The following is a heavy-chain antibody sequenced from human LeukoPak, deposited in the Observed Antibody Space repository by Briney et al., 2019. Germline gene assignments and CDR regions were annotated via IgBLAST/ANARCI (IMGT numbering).Heavy chain of an antibody. Sequence: PSETLSLTCTVSGGSISSYYWSWIRQPPGKGLEWIGYIYYSGSTNYNPSLKSRVTISVDTSKNQFSLKLSSVTAADTAVYYCASHSGADYYYYYMDVWGKGTTVTISS. J-gene: IGHJ6*03. CDR3: ASHSGADYYYYYMDV. CDR2: IYYSGST. D-gene: IGHD6-19*01. CDR1: GGSISSYY. V-gene: IGHV4-59*01.